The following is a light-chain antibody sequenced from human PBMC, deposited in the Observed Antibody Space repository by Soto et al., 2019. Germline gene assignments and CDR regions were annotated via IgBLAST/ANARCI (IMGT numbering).Light chain of an antibody. J-gene: IGLJ1*01. Sequence: QSALTQPRSVSGSPGQSVTISCTGTSSDVGGYNYVSWYQQNPGKAPKVMIYDVSKRPSGVPERFSGSKSGNTASLTISGLQAEDEAEYNSCSYSGSYTYVFGSGTKLTVL. V-gene: IGLV2-11*01. CDR1: SSDVGGYNY. CDR3: CSYSGSYTYV. CDR2: DVS.